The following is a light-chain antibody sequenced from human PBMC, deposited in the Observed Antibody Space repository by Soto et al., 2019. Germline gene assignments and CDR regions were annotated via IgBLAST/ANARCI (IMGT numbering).Light chain of an antibody. V-gene: IGLV1-47*02. CDR2: SHN. CDR1: SSNIGSNY. CDR3: AAWDDSLSGVV. Sequence: QSVLTQPPSASGTPGQRVTISCSGSSSNIGSNYVYWYKQLPGAATKLLIYSHNIRPSGVPDRFSGSTSGTSASLAISGLRSEDEADYHCAAWDDSLSGVVFGGGTKLTVL. J-gene: IGLJ2*01.